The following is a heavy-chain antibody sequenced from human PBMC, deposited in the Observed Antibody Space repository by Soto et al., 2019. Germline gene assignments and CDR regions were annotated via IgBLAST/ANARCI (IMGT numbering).Heavy chain of an antibody. J-gene: IGHJ4*02. V-gene: IGHV1-69*01. CDR3: ARARYSSRWGTFDS. Sequence: QVHLEQSGAEVKKPGTSVKVSCKASGGSFSTNEIDWVRQAPGQGLEWMGRIFPTVGTADYAEKFQGRLTIIVVESTATVFMELSRISSADTAVYFCARARYSSRWGTFDSWGQGTQVYVSS. CDR2: IFPTVGTA. D-gene: IGHD6-19*01. CDR1: GGSFSTNE.